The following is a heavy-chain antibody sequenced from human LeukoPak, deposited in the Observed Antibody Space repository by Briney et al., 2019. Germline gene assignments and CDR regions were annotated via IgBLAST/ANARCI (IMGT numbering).Heavy chain of an antibody. D-gene: IGHD6-13*01. J-gene: IGHJ1*01. Sequence: SETLSLTCTVSGGSISSYYWSWIRQPPGKGLEWIGYIYYSGSTNYNPSLKSRVTISVDTSKNQFSLKLSSVTAADTALYYCAKGPGAAVGKRYIQHWGQGTLVTVSS. CDR2: IYYSGST. V-gene: IGHV4-59*01. CDR1: GGSISSYY. CDR3: AKGPGAAVGKRYIQH.